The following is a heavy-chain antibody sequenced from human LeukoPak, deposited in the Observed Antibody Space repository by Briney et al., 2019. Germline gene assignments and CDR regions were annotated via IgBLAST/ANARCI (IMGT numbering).Heavy chain of an antibody. J-gene: IGHJ4*02. D-gene: IGHD4-17*01. V-gene: IGHV1-2*02. CDR3: ARDLRTLGVRYYFDY. Sequence: ASVKVSCKASGYTFTGYYMHWVRQAPGQGLEWLGWINPNSGGTNYAQKFQGRVTMTRDTSINTAYMELSRLRSDDTAVYYCARDLRTLGVRYYFDYWGQGTLVTVSS. CDR1: GYTFTGYY. CDR2: INPNSGGT.